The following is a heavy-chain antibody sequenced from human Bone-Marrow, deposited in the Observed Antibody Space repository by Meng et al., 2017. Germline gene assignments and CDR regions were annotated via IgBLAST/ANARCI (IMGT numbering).Heavy chain of an antibody. V-gene: IGHV1-18*04. CDR1: GYTFTGYY. CDR2: ISAYNDNT. Sequence: ASVKVSCKASGYTFTGYYMHWVRQAPGQGLEWMGWISAYNDNTNYAQKLQGRVTMTTDTSTSTAYMELRSLRSDDTAVYYCARIGGLYYDILTGDPWGQGTLVTVSS. J-gene: IGHJ5*02. CDR3: ARIGGLYYDILTGDP. D-gene: IGHD3-9*01.